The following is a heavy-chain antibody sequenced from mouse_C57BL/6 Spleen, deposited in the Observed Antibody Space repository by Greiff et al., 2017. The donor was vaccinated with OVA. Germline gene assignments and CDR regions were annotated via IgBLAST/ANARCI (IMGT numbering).Heavy chain of an antibody. V-gene: IGHV2-5*01. D-gene: IGHD2-2*01. J-gene: IGHJ4*01. CDR1: GFSLTSYG. CDR2: IWRGGST. Sequence: VKLVESGPGLVQPSQSLSITCTVSGFSLTSYGVHWVRQSPGKGLEWLGVIWRGGSTDYNAAFMYRLSITKDNPTSQVFIKMNSLQADDTAIYYCAKAPLYGCYAMDYWGQGTSVTVSS. CDR3: AKAPLYGCYAMDY.